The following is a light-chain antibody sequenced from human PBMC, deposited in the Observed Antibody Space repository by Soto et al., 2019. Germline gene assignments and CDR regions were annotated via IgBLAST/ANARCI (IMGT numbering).Light chain of an antibody. CDR3: HQRQSWPRT. CDR1: QYINTR. V-gene: IGKV3-11*01. Sequence: EIVLTQSPATLSSFPGDRVTLSCRASQYINTRLAWYQHRPGQAPRLLIYQTSIRAAGIPARFSASRSGTDFTLTISDVQPEDFALYYCHQRQSWPRTFGQGTKV. J-gene: IGKJ1*01. CDR2: QTS.